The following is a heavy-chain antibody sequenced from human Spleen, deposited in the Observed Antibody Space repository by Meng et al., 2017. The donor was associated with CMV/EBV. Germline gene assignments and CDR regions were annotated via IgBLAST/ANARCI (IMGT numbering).Heavy chain of an antibody. D-gene: IGHD2-2*01. J-gene: IGHJ6*02. CDR1: GFTFSSYA. Sequence: ETLSLTCAASGFTFSSYAMSWVRQAPGKGLEWVSVIYSDGSSTNYADSVKGRFTISRDNSKNSLYLQMNNLRAEDTAVYYCARDRFCSTSSCNPGRYYYGMDVWGQGTTVTVSS. V-gene: IGHV3-23*03. CDR2: IYSDGSST. CDR3: ARDRFCSTSSCNPGRYYYGMDV.